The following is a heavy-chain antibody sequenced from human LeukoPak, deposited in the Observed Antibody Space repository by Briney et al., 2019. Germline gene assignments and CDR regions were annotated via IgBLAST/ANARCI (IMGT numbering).Heavy chain of an antibody. V-gene: IGHV3-11*01. CDR2: ISGFGSSI. CDR1: GFTFSDYY. CDR3: ARGGAQGMDV. D-gene: IGHD1-26*01. Sequence: PGGSLRLSCAASGFTFSDYYMTWIRQAPGKGLERVSYISGFGSSIYYADSVKGRFTISRDNAKNSVYLQMNSLRVDDTAVYYCARGGAQGMDVWGQGTTVTVSS. J-gene: IGHJ6*02.